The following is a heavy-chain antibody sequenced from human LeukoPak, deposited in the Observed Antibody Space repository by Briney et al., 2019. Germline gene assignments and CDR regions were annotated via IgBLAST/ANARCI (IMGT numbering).Heavy chain of an antibody. CDR2: ISSSSIYI. J-gene: IGHJ4*02. Sequence: GGSLRLSCAASGFTFSSYSMNWVRQAPGKGLEWVSSISSSSIYIYYADSVKGRFTISRDNAKNSLYLQMNSLRAEDTAVYYCARDGSAAGNDYWGQGTLVTVSS. D-gene: IGHD6-13*01. CDR3: ARDGSAAGNDY. CDR1: GFTFSSYS. V-gene: IGHV3-21*01.